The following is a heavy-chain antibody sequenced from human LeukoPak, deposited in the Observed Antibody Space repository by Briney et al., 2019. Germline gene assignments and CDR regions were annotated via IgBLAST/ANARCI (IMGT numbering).Heavy chain of an antibody. D-gene: IGHD6-19*01. CDR2: ISSSNSYI. Sequence: GGSLTLSCSAPGFTFSSYSMNWLRQAPGKGREWVSCISSSNSYIYYADPVTGRFTIPRDKAKISLYLHMNRLRAEDTAVYYCARGSDRGLSGWDDPNKDMDVWGKGTTVTVSS. J-gene: IGHJ6*03. V-gene: IGHV3-21*01. CDR1: GFTFSSYS. CDR3: ARGSDRGLSGWDDPNKDMDV.